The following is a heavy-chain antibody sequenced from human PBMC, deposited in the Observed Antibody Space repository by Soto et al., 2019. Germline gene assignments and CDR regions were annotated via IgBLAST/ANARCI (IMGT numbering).Heavy chain of an antibody. CDR2: ISGSADST. D-gene: IGHD2-8*01. V-gene: IGHV3-23*01. CDR1: GFSFSSFA. J-gene: IGHJ6*02. CDR3: AKTRGAMIYAISVYGMDV. Sequence: EVQLLESGVGFIHPGVSLRLSCAASGFSFSSFAMNWVRQAPGKGLEWVSIISGSADSTFYADSVKGRFTISRDNSKSTLYLQINSLRAEDTAVYYCAKTRGAMIYAISVYGMDVWGQGTTVTVSS.